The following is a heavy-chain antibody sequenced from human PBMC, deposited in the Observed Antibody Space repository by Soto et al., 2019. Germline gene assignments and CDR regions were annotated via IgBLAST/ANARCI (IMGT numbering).Heavy chain of an antibody. CDR2: IIPIFGTA. CDR3: ARMPADCSGGSCYSGFDP. J-gene: IGHJ5*02. V-gene: IGHV1-69*01. D-gene: IGHD2-15*01. Sequence: QVQLVQSGAEVKKPGSSVKVSCKASGGTFSSYAISWVRQAPGQGLEWMGGIIPIFGTANYAQKFQGRVTITADESTCTAYMELSSLISEDTAVYYCARMPADCSGGSCYSGFDPWGQGTLVTVSS. CDR1: GGTFSSYA.